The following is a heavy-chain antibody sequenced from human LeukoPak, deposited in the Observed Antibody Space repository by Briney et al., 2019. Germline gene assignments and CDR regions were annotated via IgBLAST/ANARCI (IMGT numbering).Heavy chain of an antibody. CDR2: IKQDGSEK. CDR1: GFTFSSYW. D-gene: IGHD3-10*01. CDR3: AKQIDGSGTFLYPKYFDY. J-gene: IGHJ4*02. V-gene: IGHV3-7*01. Sequence: GGSLRLSCAASGFTFSSYWMSWVRQAPGKGLEWVANIKQDGSEKYYADSVKGRFTLSRDNSQSTLYLQMNSLRTGDTAIYYCAKQIDGSGTFLYPKYFDYWGQGTLVTVSS.